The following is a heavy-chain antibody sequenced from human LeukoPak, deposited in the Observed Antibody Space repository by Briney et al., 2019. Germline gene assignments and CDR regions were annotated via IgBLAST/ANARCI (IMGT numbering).Heavy chain of an antibody. J-gene: IGHJ6*02. D-gene: IGHD3-16*01. CDR1: GFTFSSYA. Sequence: PGGSLRLSCAASGFTFSSYAMSWVRQAPGKGLEWVSAISGSGGSTCYADSVKGRFTISRDNSKNTLYLQMNSLRAEDTAVYYCAKSHGDYYYYGMDVWGQGTTVTVSS. CDR3: AKSHGDYYYYGMDV. V-gene: IGHV3-23*01. CDR2: ISGSGGST.